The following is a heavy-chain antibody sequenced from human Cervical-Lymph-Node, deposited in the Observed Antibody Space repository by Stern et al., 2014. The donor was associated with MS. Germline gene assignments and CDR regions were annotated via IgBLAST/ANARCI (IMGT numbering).Heavy chain of an antibody. V-gene: IGHV3-9*01. Sequence: EVQLVEYGGGLVQPGRSLRLSCGASGFTFDDYAMHWVRQAPGKGLEWVSGISWNSGSIGYADSVKGRFTISRDNAKNSLYLQMNSLRAEDTALYYCAKDGGSYSAFQNWGQGTLVTVSS. CDR1: GFTFDDYA. J-gene: IGHJ1*01. CDR2: ISWNSGSI. CDR3: AKDGGSYSAFQN. D-gene: IGHD1-26*01.